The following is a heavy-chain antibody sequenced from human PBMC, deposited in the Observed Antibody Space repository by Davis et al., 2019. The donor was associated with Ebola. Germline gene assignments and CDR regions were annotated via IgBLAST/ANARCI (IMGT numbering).Heavy chain of an antibody. CDR3: ARGDLTGLYWWGGIAAAGPRVYFDY. D-gene: IGHD6-13*01. CDR1: GYTFTSYY. Sequence: ASVKVSCKASGYTFTSYYMHWVRQAPGQGLEWMGIINPSGGSTSYAQKFQGRVTMTRDTSTSTVYMELSSLRSEDTAVYYCARGDLTGLYWWGGIAAAGPRVYFDYWGQGTLVTVSS. V-gene: IGHV1-46*01. J-gene: IGHJ4*02. CDR2: INPSGGST.